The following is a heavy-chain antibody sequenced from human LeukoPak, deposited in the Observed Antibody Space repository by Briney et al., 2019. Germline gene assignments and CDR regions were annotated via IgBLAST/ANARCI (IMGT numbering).Heavy chain of an antibody. CDR2: IHYSGGT. J-gene: IGHJ3*02. Sequence: SETLSLTRTVSGGSISNYNWSWIRQSPGKGLEWIGYIHYSGGTKYNPSLKSRVIISVDMSMNQFSLKLSSVTAADTAMYYCAKHSALTGSGYAFDIWGQGTAVTISS. D-gene: IGHD3-9*01. V-gene: IGHV4-59*08. CDR1: GGSISNYN. CDR3: AKHSALTGSGYAFDI.